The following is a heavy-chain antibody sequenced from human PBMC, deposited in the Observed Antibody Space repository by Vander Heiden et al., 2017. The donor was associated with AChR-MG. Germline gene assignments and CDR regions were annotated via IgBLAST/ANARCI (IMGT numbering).Heavy chain of an antibody. Sequence: EVQLVESGGGLVQPGGSLRPSCSASGFPFSSYAMHWVRQAPGKGLEYVSAISSNGGSTYYADSVKGRFTISRDNSKNTLYLQMSSLRAEDTAVYYCVKGAIAVAGTDFDYWGQGTLVTVSS. V-gene: IGHV3-64D*06. CDR1: GFPFSSYA. D-gene: IGHD6-19*01. CDR3: VKGAIAVAGTDFDY. CDR2: ISSNGGST. J-gene: IGHJ4*02.